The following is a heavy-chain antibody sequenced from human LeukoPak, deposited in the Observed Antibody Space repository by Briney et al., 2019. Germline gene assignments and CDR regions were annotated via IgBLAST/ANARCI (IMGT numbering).Heavy chain of an antibody. CDR3: ARGRYSSSWYGY. Sequence: SETLSLTCAVYGESLSGYYWSWIRQPPGKGLEWIGEINHSGSTNYNPSLKSRVTISVDTSKNQFSLKLSSVTAADTAVYYCARGRYSSSWYGYWGQGTLVTVSS. CDR1: GESLSGYY. D-gene: IGHD6-13*01. J-gene: IGHJ4*02. CDR2: INHSGST. V-gene: IGHV4-34*01.